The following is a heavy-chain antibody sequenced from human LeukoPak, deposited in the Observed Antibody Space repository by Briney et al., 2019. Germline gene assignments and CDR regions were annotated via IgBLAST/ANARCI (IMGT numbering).Heavy chain of an antibody. V-gene: IGHV1-69*06. CDR1: GGTFNDYA. CDR3: ARGRYSSSWYDLDY. D-gene: IGHD6-13*01. Sequence: SVKVSCKASGGTFNDYAISWVRQGPGQGLEWMGGIIPTFGTANYAQKFQGRVTITADKSTSTAYMELSSLRSEDTAVYYCARGRYSSSWYDLDYWGQGTLVTVSS. J-gene: IGHJ4*02. CDR2: IIPTFGTA.